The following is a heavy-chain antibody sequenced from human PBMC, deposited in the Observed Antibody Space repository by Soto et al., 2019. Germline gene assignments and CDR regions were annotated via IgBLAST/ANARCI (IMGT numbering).Heavy chain of an antibody. D-gene: IGHD6-19*01. Sequence: GGSLSHSCAASGFSFVNYAMNWVRQAPGKGLEWASGLSGSGTSTYYADSVKGRFTISRDNSRDTLFLQMNSLTADDTAVYYCAKATTNGGWFNPFDSWGQGALVTVSS. CDR3: AKATTNGGWFNPFDS. V-gene: IGHV3-23*01. CDR1: GFSFVNYA. CDR2: LSGSGTST. J-gene: IGHJ4*02.